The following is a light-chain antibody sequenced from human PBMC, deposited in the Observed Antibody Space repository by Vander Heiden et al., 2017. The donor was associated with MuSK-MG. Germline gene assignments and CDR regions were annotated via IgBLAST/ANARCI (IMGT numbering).Light chain of an antibody. J-gene: IGKJ3*01. Sequence: DIQLTQPPSFLSASVGDRVTITCRASQGISSYLAWYQQKPGKAPKLLIYAASTLQSGVPSRFSGSGYGTEFTLTISSRQPEDFAAYYCQQPYCYPPDTFGPGTKLDIK. CDR2: AAS. CDR3: QQPYCYPPDT. CDR1: QGISSY. V-gene: IGKV1-9*01.